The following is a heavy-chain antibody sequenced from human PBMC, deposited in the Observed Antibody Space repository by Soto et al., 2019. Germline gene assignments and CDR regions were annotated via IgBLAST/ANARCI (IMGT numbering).Heavy chain of an antibody. CDR1: GGSISSYY. CDR3: ARANYSDSSVYYYVDY. CDR2: IYYSGST. J-gene: IGHJ4*02. Sequence: SETLSLTCTVSGGSISSYYWSWIRQPPGKGLEWIGYIYYSGSTNYNPSLKSRVTISVDTSKNQFSLKLSSVTAADTAVYYCARANYSDSSVYYYVDYWGQGTLVTVSS. V-gene: IGHV4-59*01. D-gene: IGHD3-22*01.